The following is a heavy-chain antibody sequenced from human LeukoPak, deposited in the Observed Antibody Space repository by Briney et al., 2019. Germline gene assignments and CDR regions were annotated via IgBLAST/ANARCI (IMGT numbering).Heavy chain of an antibody. J-gene: IGHJ4*02. CDR2: IGSKIDGGTT. CDR1: GFTFSNAW. Sequence: GGSLRLSCAASGFTFSNAWMSWVRQAPGKGLEWVGHIGSKIDGGTTDYTAPVKGRFTISRDDSKNTLYVEMNSLKTEDTAVYYCTTRSGRDGYWGQGTLVTVSS. D-gene: IGHD3-10*01. CDR3: TTRSGRDGY. V-gene: IGHV3-15*04.